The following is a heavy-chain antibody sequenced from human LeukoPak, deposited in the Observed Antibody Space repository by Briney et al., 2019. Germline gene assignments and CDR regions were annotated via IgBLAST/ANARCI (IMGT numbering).Heavy chain of an antibody. V-gene: IGHV1-8*03. CDR2: MNPNSGNT. Sequence: ASVKVSCKASGYTFTGYYMHWVRQATGQGLEWMGWMNPNSGNTGYAQKFQGRVTITRNTSISTAYMELSSLRSEDTAVYYCARGQLPLRLSQAFDIWGQGTMVTVSS. D-gene: IGHD5-24*01. CDR1: GYTFTGYY. CDR3: ARGQLPLRLSQAFDI. J-gene: IGHJ3*02.